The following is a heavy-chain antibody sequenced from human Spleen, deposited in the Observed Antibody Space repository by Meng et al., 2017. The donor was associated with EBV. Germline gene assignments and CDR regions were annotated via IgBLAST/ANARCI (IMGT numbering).Heavy chain of an antibody. V-gene: IGHV3-74*01. CDR2: INSDGSTI. J-gene: IGHJ4*02. D-gene: IGHD3-10*02. Sequence: VQLEESGGALVKPGGSLRLSCVASGFTLSTYWVHWVRQAPGKGLVWVSRINSDGSTINYADSVEGRFTISRDNAKNTLYLQMNSLRVEDSAVYYCVRDMFGARDYWGQGTLVTVSS. CDR3: VRDMFGARDY. CDR1: GFTLSTYW.